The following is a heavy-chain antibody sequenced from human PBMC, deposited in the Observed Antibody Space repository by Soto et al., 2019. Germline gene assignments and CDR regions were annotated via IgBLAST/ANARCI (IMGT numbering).Heavy chain of an antibody. CDR1: GGTFSSYA. CDR3: SRCDYDSSCYPRAYYFDY. Sequence: ASVKVSCKASGGTFSSYAISWVRQAPGQGLEWMGGIIPIFGTANYAQKFQGRVTITADESTSTAYMELSSLRSEDTAVYYCSRCDYDSSCYPRAYYFDYWGQGTLVTVSS. V-gene: IGHV1-69*13. J-gene: IGHJ4*02. CDR2: IIPIFGTA. D-gene: IGHD3-22*01.